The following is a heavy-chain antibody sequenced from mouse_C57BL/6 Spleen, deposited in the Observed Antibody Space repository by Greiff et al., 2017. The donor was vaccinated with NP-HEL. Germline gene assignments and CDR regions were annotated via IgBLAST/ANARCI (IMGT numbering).Heavy chain of an antibody. V-gene: IGHV1-64*01. CDR2: IHPNSGST. D-gene: IGHD3-2*01. CDR3: GTLHRQRGKAMEY. CDR1: GYTFTSYW. J-gene: IGHJ4*01. Sequence: QVQLQQPGAELVKPGASVKLSCKASGYTFTSYWMHWVKQRPGQGLEWIGMIHPNSGSTNYNEKFKSEATLTVDKSSSTAYMQLSSLTAEDSAVYYCGTLHRQRGKAMEYWGKGTSVTVAS.